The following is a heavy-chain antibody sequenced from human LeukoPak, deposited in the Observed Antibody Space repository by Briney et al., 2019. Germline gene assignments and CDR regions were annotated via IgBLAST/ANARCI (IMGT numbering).Heavy chain of an antibody. CDR2: IYYSGST. CDR1: GGSISSYY. J-gene: IGHJ3*02. V-gene: IGHV4-30-4*08. CDR3: ARDLSIMEYSSSQTAFDI. Sequence: SSETLSLTCTVSGGSISSYYWSWIRQPPGKGLEWIGHIYYSGSTYYNPSLKSRVTISVDTSKNQFSLKLSSVTAADTAVYYCARDLSIMEYSSSQTAFDIWGQGTMVTVSS. D-gene: IGHD6-6*01.